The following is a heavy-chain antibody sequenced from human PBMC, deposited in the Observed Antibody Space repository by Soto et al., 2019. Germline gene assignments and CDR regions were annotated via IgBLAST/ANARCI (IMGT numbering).Heavy chain of an antibody. V-gene: IGHV1-8*01. CDR1: GYTFTSYD. CDR2: MNPNSGNT. J-gene: IGHJ6*03. CDR3: ARQLRYCSGGSCYSHSYYYYYMDV. Sequence: GASLKVSCKASGYTFTSYDINWVRQATGQGLEWMGWMNPNSGNTGYAQKFQGRVTMTRNTSISTAYMELSSLRSEDTAVYYCARQLRYCSGGSCYSHSYYYYYMDVWGKGTTVTVSS. D-gene: IGHD2-15*01.